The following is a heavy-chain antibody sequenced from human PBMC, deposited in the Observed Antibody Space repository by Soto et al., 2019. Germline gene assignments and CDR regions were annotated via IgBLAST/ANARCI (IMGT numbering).Heavy chain of an antibody. J-gene: IGHJ5*02. V-gene: IGHV4-59*01. D-gene: IGHD3-22*01. CDR3: ARLYYYDSSGYPTYNWFDP. Sequence: ETLSLTCTVSGGSISSYYWSWIRQPPGKGLEWIGYIYYSGSTNYNPSLKSRVTISVDTSKNQFSLKLSSVTAADTAVYYCARLYYYDSSGYPTYNWFDPWGQGTLVTVSS. CDR2: IYYSGST. CDR1: GGSISSYY.